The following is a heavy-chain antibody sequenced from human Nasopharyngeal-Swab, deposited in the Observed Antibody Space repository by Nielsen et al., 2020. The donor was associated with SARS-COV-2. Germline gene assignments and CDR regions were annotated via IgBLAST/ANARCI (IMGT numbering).Heavy chain of an antibody. CDR2: ISAYNGNT. CDR1: GYPFTSYG. CDR3: ARALNYYDSSGYDY. D-gene: IGHD3-22*01. Sequence: ASVKVSCKASGYPFTSYGISWVRQAPGQGLEWMGWISAYNGNTNYAQKLQGRVTMTTDTSTSTAYMELRSLRSDDTAVYYCARALNYYDSSGYDYWGQGTLVTVSS. J-gene: IGHJ4*02. V-gene: IGHV1-18*04.